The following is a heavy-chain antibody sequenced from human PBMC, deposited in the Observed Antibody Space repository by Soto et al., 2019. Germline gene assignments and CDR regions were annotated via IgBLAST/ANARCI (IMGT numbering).Heavy chain of an antibody. CDR1: GFTFSSYG. D-gene: IGHD3-3*01. J-gene: IGHJ4*02. CDR2: ISYDGSNK. CDR3: AKGWGDRYDFWSGLNY. V-gene: IGHV3-30*18. Sequence: GGSLRLSCAASGFTFSSYGMYWVRQAPGKGLEWVAVISYDGSNKYYAGSVKGRFTITRVNSKNTLYLQMNSLGAEDTAVYYCAKGWGDRYDFWSGLNYWGQGTLVTVSS.